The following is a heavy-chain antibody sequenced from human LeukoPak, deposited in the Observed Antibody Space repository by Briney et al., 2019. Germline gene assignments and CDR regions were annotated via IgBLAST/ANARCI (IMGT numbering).Heavy chain of an antibody. V-gene: IGHV4-39*01. CDR3: ARGGYYYDSSGYYTEDCFDP. J-gene: IGHJ5*02. Sequence: SETLSHTCTASGGSISSSGYYWGWIRQPPGKGLEWIASINYSGSTYYNPSLKSRVTISVDTSKNQFSLKLSSVTAADTAVYYCARGGYYYDSSGYYTEDCFDPWGQGTLVTVSS. CDR2: INYSGST. D-gene: IGHD3-22*01. CDR1: GGSISSSGYY.